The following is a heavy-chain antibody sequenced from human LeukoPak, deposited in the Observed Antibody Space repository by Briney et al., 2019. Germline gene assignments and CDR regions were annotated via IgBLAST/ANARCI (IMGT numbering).Heavy chain of an antibody. CDR3: ARDYYGSGSYFDY. CDR2: IKEDGSAK. V-gene: IGHV3-7*05. J-gene: IGHJ4*02. Sequence: PGGSLILSCVASRFAFSSYWMAWVRQAPGKGLEWVANIKEDGSAKSYVDSVKGRFTISRDNAKNSLYLQLNSLRAEDTAVYYCARDYYGSGSYFDYWGQGPL. CDR1: RFAFSSYW. D-gene: IGHD3-10*01.